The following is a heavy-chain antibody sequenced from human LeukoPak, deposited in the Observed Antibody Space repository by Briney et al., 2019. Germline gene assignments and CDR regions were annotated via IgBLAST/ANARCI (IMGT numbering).Heavy chain of an antibody. J-gene: IGHJ4*02. D-gene: IGHD3-16*02. Sequence: PGGSLRLSCAASGFTFSSYSMNWVRQAPGKGLEWVSSISSSSSYIYYADSVKGRFTISRDNAKNSLYLQMNSLRAEDTAVYYCARDYDYVWGIYRYTELDYWGREPLVTVSS. V-gene: IGHV3-21*01. CDR2: ISSSSSYI. CDR1: GFTFSSYS. CDR3: ARDYDYVWGIYRYTELDY.